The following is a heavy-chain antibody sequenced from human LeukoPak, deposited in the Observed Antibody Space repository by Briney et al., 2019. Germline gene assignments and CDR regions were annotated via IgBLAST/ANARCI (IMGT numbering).Heavy chain of an antibody. D-gene: IGHD7-27*01. CDR2: INPNSGGT. CDR3: ARDRGINWGGGSDY. V-gene: IGHV1-2*02. Sequence: ASVKVSCKASGYTFTDYSMHWVRQGQAPGQGLEWMGWINPNSGGTNYAQKFQGRVTLTRDTSISTVYMEMNRLTSDDTAVYYCARDRGINWGGGSDYWGQGTLVTVSS. CDR1: GYTFTDYS. J-gene: IGHJ4*02.